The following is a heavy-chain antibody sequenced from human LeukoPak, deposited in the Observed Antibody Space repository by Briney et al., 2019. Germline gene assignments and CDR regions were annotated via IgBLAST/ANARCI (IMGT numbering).Heavy chain of an antibody. Sequence: SETLSLTCTVSGGSISSYYWSWIRQPPGKGLEWSGYSDYSGGTNYNPSLRSRVTISLDTSKNQFSLNLSSVTAADTAVYYCARDPRGYGSGSYYSPWGPGTLVTVSS. CDR2: SDYSGGT. CDR1: GGSISSYY. V-gene: IGHV4-59*01. J-gene: IGHJ5*02. CDR3: ARDPRGYGSGSYYSP. D-gene: IGHD3-10*01.